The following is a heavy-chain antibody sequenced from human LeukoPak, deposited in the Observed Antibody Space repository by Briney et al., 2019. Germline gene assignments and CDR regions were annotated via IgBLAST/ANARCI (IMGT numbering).Heavy chain of an antibody. CDR2: ISGSGGST. D-gene: IGHD1-7*01. V-gene: IGHV3-64*01. CDR3: ARGRGLRGTSILYYYFYMDV. J-gene: IGHJ6*03. CDR1: GFDFSTYA. Sequence: PGGSLRLSCAASGFDFSTYAMHWVRQAPGKGLEYISAISGSGGSTYYANSVKGRFTISRDNSKNTLYLHMGSLRAEDRAVYYCARGRGLRGTSILYYYFYMDVWGKGTAVTVSS.